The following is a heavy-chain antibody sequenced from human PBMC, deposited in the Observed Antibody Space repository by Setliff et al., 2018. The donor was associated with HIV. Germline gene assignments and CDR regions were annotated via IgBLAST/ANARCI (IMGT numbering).Heavy chain of an antibody. Sequence: PSETLSLTCTVSGGSISSSSYYWGWTRQPPGKGLEWIGSIYYSGSTYYNPSLKSRVTISVDTSKNQFSLKLSSVTAADTAVYYCASARFLEWLSSYYFDYWGQGTLVTVSS. CDR3: ASARFLEWLSSYYFDY. D-gene: IGHD3-3*01. CDR2: IYYSGST. CDR1: GGSISSSSYY. V-gene: IGHV4-39*07. J-gene: IGHJ4*02.